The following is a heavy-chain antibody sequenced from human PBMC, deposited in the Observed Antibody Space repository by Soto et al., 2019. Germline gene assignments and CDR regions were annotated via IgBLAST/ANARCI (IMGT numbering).Heavy chain of an antibody. J-gene: IGHJ4*01. CDR2: ISGSGGST. D-gene: IGHD1-7*01. CDR1: GVISRPSA. CDR3: SNGAPGTSYSF. V-gene: IGHV3-23*01. Sequence: GRSLRDSKRSSGVISRPSAKRVCRHVLEKEKEWVSVISGSGGSTYYADSVKGRFTISRDNSKNTLYLQMNSLRAEDTAVYYCSNGAPGTSYSFWAQRTLVTGSS.